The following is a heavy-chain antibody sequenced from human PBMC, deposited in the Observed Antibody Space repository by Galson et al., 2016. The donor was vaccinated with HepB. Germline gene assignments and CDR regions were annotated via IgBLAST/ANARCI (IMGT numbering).Heavy chain of an antibody. CDR1: GFTFSNYW. J-gene: IGHJ3*02. CDR2: IKQDGTQK. V-gene: IGHV3-7*01. Sequence: SLRLSYAASGFTFSNYWMSWVRQAPGEGLEWLVNIKQDGTQKDYADAVKGRFTISRDNAKNSLYLQMNSLRVEDTAVYYCAREGKGGFDIWGQGTMVTVSS. D-gene: IGHD2-15*01. CDR3: AREGKGGFDI.